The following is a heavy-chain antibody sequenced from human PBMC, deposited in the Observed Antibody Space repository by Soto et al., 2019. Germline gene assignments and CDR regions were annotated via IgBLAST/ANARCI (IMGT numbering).Heavy chain of an antibody. CDR3: ARDQHYYDSSGYYL. D-gene: IGHD3-22*01. J-gene: IGHJ5*02. CDR1: GGSISSSNW. CDR2: IYHSGST. Sequence: SETLSLTCAVSGGSISSSNWWSWVRQPPGKGLEWIGGIYHSGSTNYNPSLKSRVTISVDKSKNQFSLKLSSVTAADTAVYYCARDQHYYDSSGYYLWGQGTLVTVSS. V-gene: IGHV4-4*02.